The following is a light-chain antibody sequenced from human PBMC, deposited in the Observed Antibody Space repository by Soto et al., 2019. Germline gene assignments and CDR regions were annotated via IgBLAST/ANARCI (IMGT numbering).Light chain of an antibody. V-gene: IGKV3-20*01. Sequence: EIVLTQSPGTLSLSPGERATLSCRASQSGTSSYLAWYQQKPGQAPRLLIYGASSRATGIPDRFSGSGSGTDFPLTISSLEPEDFAVYYCQQYGHSPRTFGQGPKVEIK. CDR1: QSGTSSY. J-gene: IGKJ1*01. CDR3: QQYGHSPRT. CDR2: GAS.